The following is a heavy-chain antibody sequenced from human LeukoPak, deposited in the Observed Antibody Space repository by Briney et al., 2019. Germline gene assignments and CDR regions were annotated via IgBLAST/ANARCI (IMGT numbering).Heavy chain of an antibody. CDR2: IWYDGSNK. Sequence: GGSLRLSCAASGFTFSSYGMHWVRQAPGKGLEWVAVIWYDGSNKYYADSVRGRFTISRDNSKNTLFLQMNSLRAEDTALYYCAKDSSDSWFDYWGQGTLITVSS. CDR1: GFTFSSYG. V-gene: IGHV3-33*06. CDR3: AKDSSDSWFDY. J-gene: IGHJ4*02. D-gene: IGHD6-25*01.